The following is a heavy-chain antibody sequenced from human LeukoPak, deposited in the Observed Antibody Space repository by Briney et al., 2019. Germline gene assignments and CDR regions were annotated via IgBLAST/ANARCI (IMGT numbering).Heavy chain of an antibody. J-gene: IGHJ6*02. CDR1: GFTFSSYA. V-gene: IGHV3-23*01. CDR3: ARDIVVVPACMDV. D-gene: IGHD2-2*01. Sequence: GGSLRLSCAASGFTFSSYAMSWVRQAPGKGLEWVSAISGSGGSTYYADSVKGRFTISRNNSKNTLYLQMNSLGAEDTAVYYCARDIVVVPACMDVWGQGTTVTVSS. CDR2: ISGSGGST.